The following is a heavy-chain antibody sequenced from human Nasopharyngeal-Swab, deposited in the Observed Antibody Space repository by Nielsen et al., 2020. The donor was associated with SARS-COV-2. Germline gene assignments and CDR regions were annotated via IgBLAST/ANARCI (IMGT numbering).Heavy chain of an antibody. V-gene: IGHV3-48*03. J-gene: IGHJ4*02. CDR3: ARVKARLLRGYFDY. CDR1: GFTFSSYE. Sequence: GESLKISCAASGFTFSSYEMNWVRQAPGKWLEWVSYISSSGSTIYYADSVKGRFTISRDNAKNSLYLQMNSLRAEDTAVYYCARVKARLLRGYFDYWGQGTLVTVSS. D-gene: IGHD3-10*01. CDR2: ISSSGSTI.